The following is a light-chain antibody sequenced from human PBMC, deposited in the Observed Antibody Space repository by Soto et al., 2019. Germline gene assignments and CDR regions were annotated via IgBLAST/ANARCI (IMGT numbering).Light chain of an antibody. V-gene: IGKV3-15*01. Sequence: EIVMTQSPATLSVSPGERATLSGRASQSVGSNLAWYQQKPGQAPRLLIYGASTRATGIPARFSGSGSGTEFTLTISSLQSEDFAIYYCQQYNNRPPETFGQGTKLE. CDR1: QSVGSN. CDR3: QQYNNRPPET. J-gene: IGKJ2*01. CDR2: GAS.